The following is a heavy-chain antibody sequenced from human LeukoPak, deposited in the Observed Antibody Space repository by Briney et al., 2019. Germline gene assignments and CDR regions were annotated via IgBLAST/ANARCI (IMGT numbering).Heavy chain of an antibody. Sequence: SETLSLTCIASGGSISSGSYYWGWIRQPPGKGLEWIGRSDYSGTTSYNPSLKSRVTITVDTSKNQFSLRLSSVTAADTAVYYCARGLGGYYSSFDYWGLGTLVTVSS. CDR3: ARGLGGYYSSFDY. CDR1: GGSISSGSYY. V-gene: IGHV4-39*01. D-gene: IGHD3-22*01. CDR2: SDYSGTT. J-gene: IGHJ4*02.